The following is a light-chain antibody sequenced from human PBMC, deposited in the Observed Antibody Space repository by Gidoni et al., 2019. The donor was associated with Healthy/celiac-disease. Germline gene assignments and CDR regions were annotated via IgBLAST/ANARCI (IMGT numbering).Light chain of an antibody. CDR1: SSDVGGSNY. J-gene: IGLJ1*01. Sequence: SALTQPASVSGSPGKSITISCTGTSSDVGGSNYVSWYQQHPGKAPKLMIYEVSTRPSGVSNRFSGSKSGNTASLTISGLQAEDEADYYCSSYTSSSTLVFGTGTKVTVL. V-gene: IGLV2-14*01. CDR3: SSYTSSSTLV. CDR2: EVS.